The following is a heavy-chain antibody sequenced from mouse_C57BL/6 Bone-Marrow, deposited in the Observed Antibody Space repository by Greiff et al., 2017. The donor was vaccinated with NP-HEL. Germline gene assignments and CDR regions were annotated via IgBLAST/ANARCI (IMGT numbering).Heavy chain of an antibody. V-gene: IGHV3-6*01. D-gene: IGHD1-1*01. CDR1: GYSITSGYY. J-gene: IGHJ1*03. CDR3: AREGVAHWYFDV. CDR2: ISYDGSN. Sequence: EVQLQESGPGLVKPSQSLSLTCSVTGYSITSGYYWNWIRQFPGNKLEWMGYISYDGSNNYNPSLKNRISITRDTSKNQFFLKLNSVTTEDTATYYCAREGVAHWYFDVWGTGTTVTVSS.